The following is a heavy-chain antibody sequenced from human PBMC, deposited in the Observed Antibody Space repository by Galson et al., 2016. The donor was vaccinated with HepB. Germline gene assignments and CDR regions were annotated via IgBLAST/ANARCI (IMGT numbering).Heavy chain of an antibody. V-gene: IGHV3-23*01. CDR2: ISGSGGST. J-gene: IGHJ3*02. CDR1: GFTFSTYA. D-gene: IGHD3-10*02. Sequence: SLRLSCAASGFTFSTYAMSWVRQAPGKGLEWVSGISGSGGSTYYADSVKGRFTISRDNSKNTLYLQMNSLRAEDTAAYYCAKDRMFQRFQVWDAFDIWGQGTMVTVSS. CDR3: AKDRMFQRFQVWDAFDI.